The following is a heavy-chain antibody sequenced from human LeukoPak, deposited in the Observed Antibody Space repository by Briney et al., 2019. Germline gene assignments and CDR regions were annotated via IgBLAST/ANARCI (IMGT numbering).Heavy chain of an antibody. J-gene: IGHJ4*02. Sequence: PGGSLRLSCAASGSTFSSYAMTWVRQAPGKGLEWVSVINTSGGNTDYADPVKGRFTISRDNSKNTLYLQMNSLRAEDTAVYYCAKGSGWYVWGQGTLVTVSS. CDR1: GSTFSSYA. CDR3: AKGSGWYV. V-gene: IGHV3-23*01. D-gene: IGHD6-19*01. CDR2: INTSGGNT.